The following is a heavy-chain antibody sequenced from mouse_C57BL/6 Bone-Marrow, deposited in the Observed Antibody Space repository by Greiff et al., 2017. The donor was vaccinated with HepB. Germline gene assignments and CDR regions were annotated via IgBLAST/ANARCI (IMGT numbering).Heavy chain of an antibody. CDR3: ARRGRLLHAMDY. D-gene: IGHD2-3*01. Sequence: QVTLKVSGPGILQSSQTLSLTCSFSGFSLSTSGMGVSWIRQPSGKGLEWLAHIYWDDDKRYNPSLKSRLTISKDTSRNQVFLKITSVDTADTATYDCARRGRLLHAMDYWGQGTSVTVSS. CDR1: GFSLSTSGMG. V-gene: IGHV8-12*01. CDR2: IYWDDDK. J-gene: IGHJ4*01.